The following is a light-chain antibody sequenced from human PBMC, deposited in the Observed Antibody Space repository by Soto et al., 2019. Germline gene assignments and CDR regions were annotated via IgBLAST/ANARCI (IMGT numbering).Light chain of an antibody. V-gene: IGKV1-39*01. CDR1: ESIARH. Sequence: DIQMTQSPSSLSASVGDRVTITCRASESIARHLNWYQQKPGKAPKLLIYAASSLRNRVPSRFRGGGSGTDFTLTISNLQPEDFATYYCQQTYSTLSITFGQGTRLEIK. CDR3: QQTYSTLSIT. CDR2: AAS. J-gene: IGKJ5*01.